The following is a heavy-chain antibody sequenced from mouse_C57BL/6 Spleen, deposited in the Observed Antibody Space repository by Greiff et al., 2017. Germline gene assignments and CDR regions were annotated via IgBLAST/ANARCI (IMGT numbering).Heavy chain of an antibody. D-gene: IGHD1-1*01. CDR1: GFNINDDY. V-gene: IGHV14-4*01. CDR3: TFTTVVATGYFDY. Sequence: EVQLQQSGAELVRPGASVKLSCTASGFNINDDYMHWVKQRPEQGLEWIGWIDPENGDTEYASKFQGKATITADTSSNTAYLQLSSLTSEYTAVYYCTFTTVVATGYFDYWGQGTTLTVSA. CDR2: IDPENGDT. J-gene: IGHJ2*01.